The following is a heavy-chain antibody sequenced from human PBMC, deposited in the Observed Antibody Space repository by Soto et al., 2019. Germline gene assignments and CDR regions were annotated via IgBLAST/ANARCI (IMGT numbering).Heavy chain of an antibody. J-gene: IGHJ3*02. V-gene: IGHV4-30-2*01. CDR2: IYHSGST. Sequence: QLQLQESGSGLVKPSQTLSLTCAVSGGSISSGGYSWSWIRQPPGKGLEWIGYIYHSGSTYYNPSLKSRVTISVDRSKHQFSLKLSSVTAADTAVYYCARGRITMVRGPRGAFDIWGQGTMVTVSS. D-gene: IGHD3-10*01. CDR1: GGSISSGGYS. CDR3: ARGRITMVRGPRGAFDI.